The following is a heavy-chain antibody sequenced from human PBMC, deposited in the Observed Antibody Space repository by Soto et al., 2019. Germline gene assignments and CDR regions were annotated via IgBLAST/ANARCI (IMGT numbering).Heavy chain of an antibody. D-gene: IGHD6-13*01. J-gene: IGHJ4*02. Sequence: PSETLSLTCTVSGGSISSNYWTWIRQPPGKGLEWIGYVYNSGSTNYNPSLKSRVTISEDTSKSQFSLKVNSMTAADTAVYYCARYRREAVAGYTLDNWGQGILVTVSS. V-gene: IGHV4-59*01. CDR2: VYNSGST. CDR1: GGSISSNY. CDR3: ARYRREAVAGYTLDN.